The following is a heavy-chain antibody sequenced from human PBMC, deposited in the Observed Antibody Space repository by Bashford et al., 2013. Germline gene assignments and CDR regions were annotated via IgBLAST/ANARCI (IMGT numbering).Heavy chain of an antibody. Sequence: SVKVSCKASGGTFSSYAISWVRQAPGQGLEWMGGIIPIFGTANYAQKFQGRVTITADKSTSTAYMELSSLRSEDTAVYYCASLMSLWLRFEHRDFDYWGQGTLVTVSS. CDR1: GGTFSSYA. D-gene: IGHD5-12*01. CDR2: IIPIFGTA. CDR3: ASLMSLWLRFEHRDFDY. V-gene: IGHV1-69*06. J-gene: IGHJ4*02.